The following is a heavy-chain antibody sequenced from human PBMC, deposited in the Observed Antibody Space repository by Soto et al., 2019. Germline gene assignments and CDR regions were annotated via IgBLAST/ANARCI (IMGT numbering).Heavy chain of an antibody. D-gene: IGHD1-20*01. J-gene: IGHJ4*02. CDR2: SNTYNYAT. V-gene: IGHV1-18*04. Sequence: QVHWVQSGAEVKKPGASVKVSCKASGYTFTNYAISCVRQARGQGLDWAGWSNTYNYATHYAQKPKGRLTMTTDTPTSTAYMELRSLGSEDTAGYYCARSEKWVTGNMGGYWGQATLVTVYS. CDR1: GYTFTNYA. CDR3: ARSEKWVTGNMGGY.